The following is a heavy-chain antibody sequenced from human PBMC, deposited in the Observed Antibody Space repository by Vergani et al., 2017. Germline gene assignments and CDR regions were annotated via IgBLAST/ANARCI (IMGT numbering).Heavy chain of an antibody. Sequence: QLQLQESGPGLVKPSETLSLTCTVSVGSISSSSYYWVWIRQPPGKGLEWIGSIYYSSSTYYNPSLKSRVTIYVDRSKNQFSLKLSSVTAADTAVYYCARLTVTTGVDYWGQGTLVTVSS. J-gene: IGHJ4*02. V-gene: IGHV4-39*01. D-gene: IGHD4-17*01. CDR3: ARLTVTTGVDY. CDR1: VGSISSSSYY. CDR2: IYYSSST.